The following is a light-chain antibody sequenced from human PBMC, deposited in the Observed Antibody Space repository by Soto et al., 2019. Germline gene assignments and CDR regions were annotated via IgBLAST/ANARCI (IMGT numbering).Light chain of an antibody. V-gene: IGKV3-11*01. J-gene: IGKJ2*01. Sequence: EIVLTQSPASLSLSPGERATLSCRASQSVDSFLAWYQQKPGRTPRLLIYDTSNRATGIPARFSGSVSGTDFTLTISRLEPEDFAVYYCQVRTDWPPFKYTFGQGTKLEVK. CDR3: QVRTDWPPFKYT. CDR1: QSVDSF. CDR2: DTS.